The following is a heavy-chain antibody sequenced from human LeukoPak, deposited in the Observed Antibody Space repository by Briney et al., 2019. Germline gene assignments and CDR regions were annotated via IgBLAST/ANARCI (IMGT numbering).Heavy chain of an antibody. CDR3: ASYFCSGGRCSHFDY. CDR2: VYYSGST. V-gene: IGHV4-59*08. D-gene: IGHD2-15*01. Sequence: SETLSLTCTVSGGSISGYYWTWIRQPPGKGLEWMGYVYYSGSTSYNPSLKSRVTMSVDTSKNQFSLKLNSVTATDTAVYYCASYFCSGGRCSHFDYWGQGTLVTVSS. J-gene: IGHJ4*02. CDR1: GGSISGYY.